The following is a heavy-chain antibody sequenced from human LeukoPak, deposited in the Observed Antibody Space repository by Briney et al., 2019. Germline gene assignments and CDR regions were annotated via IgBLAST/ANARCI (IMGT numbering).Heavy chain of an antibody. V-gene: IGHV3-7*01. J-gene: IGHJ6*02. Sequence: SGGSLRLSCAASGVTFSNYYMSWFRQAPGKGLEWVANINQDESERSYLDSVKGRFTISRDNTKNSLFLQMNTLRVEDTAVYYCVSPPRSTPGMDIWGQGTTVTVSS. CDR2: INQDESER. D-gene: IGHD6-13*01. CDR3: VSPPRSTPGMDI. CDR1: GVTFSNYY.